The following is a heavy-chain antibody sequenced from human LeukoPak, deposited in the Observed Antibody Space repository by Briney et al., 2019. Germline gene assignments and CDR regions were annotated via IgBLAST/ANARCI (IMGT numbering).Heavy chain of an antibody. D-gene: IGHD2-15*01. CDR1: GFTVSSHG. J-gene: IGHJ4*02. V-gene: IGHV3-30*18. CDR2: ISSDGSNK. CDR3: AKSGRYCSGGSCYQEASLDY. Sequence: GGTLRLSCAASGFTVSSHGMHWARQAPGKGLKWVALISSDGSNKYYADSVQGRSNISRDNTKNTLFLQLNSLRAEDTAIYYCAKSGRYCSGGSCYQEASLDYWGQGTLVTVSS.